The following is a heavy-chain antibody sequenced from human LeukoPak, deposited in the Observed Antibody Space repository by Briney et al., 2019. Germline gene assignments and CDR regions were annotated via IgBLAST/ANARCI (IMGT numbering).Heavy chain of an antibody. Sequence: ASVKVSCKASGYTFTAYYMHWVRQAPGQGLEWMGWINPNSGGTNYAQKFQGRVTMTRDTSISTAHMELSRLRSDDTAVYYCARAEGGGTADPWGQGTLVTVSS. CDR2: INPNSGGT. CDR3: ARAEGGGTADP. V-gene: IGHV1-2*02. J-gene: IGHJ5*02. CDR1: GYTFTAYY. D-gene: IGHD2-15*01.